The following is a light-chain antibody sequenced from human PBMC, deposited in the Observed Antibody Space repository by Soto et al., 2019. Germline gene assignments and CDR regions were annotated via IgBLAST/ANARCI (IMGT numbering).Light chain of an antibody. V-gene: IGKV1-39*01. CDR3: QQSHGIPYT. Sequence: DIQMTQSPSSLSASVGDRVTITCRASQTISTYLNWYQQKPGEPPTLLIYAASTLQSGVPSRFSGSGSGTDFTLTINRLQPEDFATYYCQQSHGIPYTFGPGTKLDIK. CDR1: QTISTY. J-gene: IGKJ2*01. CDR2: AAS.